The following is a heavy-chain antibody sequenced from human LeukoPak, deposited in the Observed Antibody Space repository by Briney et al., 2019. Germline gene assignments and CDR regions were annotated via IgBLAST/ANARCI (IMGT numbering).Heavy chain of an antibody. J-gene: IGHJ4*02. Sequence: PGRSLRLSCAASGFTFSSYGMHWVRQAPGKGLEWVAVIWYDGSNKYYADSVKGRFTISRDNSKNTLYLQMNSLRAEDTAVYYCARGPGDYVWGIYFDYWGQGTLVTVSS. CDR1: GFTFSSYG. CDR3: ARGPGDYVWGIYFDY. D-gene: IGHD3-16*01. V-gene: IGHV3-33*01. CDR2: IWYDGSNK.